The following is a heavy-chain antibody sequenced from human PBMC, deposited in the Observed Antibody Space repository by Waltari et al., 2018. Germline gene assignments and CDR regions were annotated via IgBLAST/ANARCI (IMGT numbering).Heavy chain of an antibody. CDR1: GFTFSRYD. V-gene: IGHV3-48*03. J-gene: IGHJ4*02. CDR3: TASGSYYCFDH. D-gene: IGHD1-26*01. CDR2: ISSSGNTI. Sequence: EVQLVESGGGLVQPGGSLRLSCAASGFTFSRYDMNWVRQAPGKGLDGVSYISSSGNTIHYADSVRGRFTISRDTAKNSLFLQMNSLRAEDTAFYYCTASGSYYCFDHWGQGTLVTVSS.